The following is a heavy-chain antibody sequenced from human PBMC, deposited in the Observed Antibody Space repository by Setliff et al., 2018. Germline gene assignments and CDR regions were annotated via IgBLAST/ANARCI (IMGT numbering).Heavy chain of an antibody. V-gene: IGHV3-33*01. Sequence: GSLLSCAASGFTFSSYAIHWVRQAPGKGLEWVAVICSDGSNKFYADSVKGRFTISGDNSKNTLFLQMNRLRAEDTAVYHCARGMYSSRWYDYRAFDIWGQGTTVTVSS. CDR3: ARGMYSSRWYDYRAFDI. CDR1: GFTFSSYA. CDR2: ICSDGSNK. D-gene: IGHD6-13*01. J-gene: IGHJ3*02.